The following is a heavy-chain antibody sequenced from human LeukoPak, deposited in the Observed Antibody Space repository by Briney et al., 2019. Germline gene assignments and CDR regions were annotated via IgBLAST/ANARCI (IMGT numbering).Heavy chain of an antibody. Sequence: ASVKVSFKASGYIFTAYDLHWVRQAPGQGLEWMGRIIPNSGGTNYAQNFQGRVTLTRDTPISTAYMELSRLSPDDTAVYYCARGISGGFDIWGQGTMVTVSS. CDR2: IIPNSGGT. J-gene: IGHJ3*02. V-gene: IGHV1-2*06. CDR3: ARGISGGFDI. D-gene: IGHD2-21*01. CDR1: GYIFTAYD.